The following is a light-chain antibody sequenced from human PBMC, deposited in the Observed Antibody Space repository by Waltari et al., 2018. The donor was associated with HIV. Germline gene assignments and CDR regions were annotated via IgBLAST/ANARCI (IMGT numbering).Light chain of an antibody. J-gene: IGLJ3*02. CDR1: SSNIRAGYD. Sequence: QSVLTQPPSVSGAPGQRVSISCTGSSSNIRAGYDVPWYQQLPGTAPKLLIYRNNNRPSGVPDRFSGSKSGTSASLAITGLQPEDEADYYCQSYDNSLSGLVFGGGTKLTVL. CDR2: RNN. CDR3: QSYDNSLSGLV. V-gene: IGLV1-40*01.